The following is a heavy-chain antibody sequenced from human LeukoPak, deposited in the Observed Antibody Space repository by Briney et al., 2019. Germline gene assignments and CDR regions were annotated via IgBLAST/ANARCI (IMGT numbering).Heavy chain of an antibody. V-gene: IGHV4-61*02. Sequence: SETLSLTCTVSGGSISRGSYYWSWIRQPAGKGLEWIGRIYTSGSTNYNPSLKSRVTISVDTSKNQFSLKLSSVTAADTAVYYCARDYYDSSGYPYYYYYYYMDVWGKGTTVTVSS. CDR1: GGSISRGSYY. CDR2: IYTSGST. CDR3: ARDYYDSSGYPYYYYYYYMDV. J-gene: IGHJ6*03. D-gene: IGHD3-22*01.